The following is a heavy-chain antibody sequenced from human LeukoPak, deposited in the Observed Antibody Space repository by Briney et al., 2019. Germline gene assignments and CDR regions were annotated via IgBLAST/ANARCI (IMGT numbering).Heavy chain of an antibody. CDR2: IYHSGST. V-gene: IGHV4-38-2*02. Sequence: RSSETLSLTCTVSGYSISSGYYWGWIRQPPGKGLEWIGSIYHSGSTYYNPSLKSRVTISVDTSKNQFSLKLSSVTAADTAVYYCARGQTTVGYWDQGTLVTVSS. CDR3: ARGQTTVGY. J-gene: IGHJ4*02. D-gene: IGHD4-23*01. CDR1: GYSISSGYY.